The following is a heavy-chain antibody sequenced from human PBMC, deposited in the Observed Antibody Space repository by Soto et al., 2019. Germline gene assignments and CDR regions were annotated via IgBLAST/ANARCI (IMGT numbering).Heavy chain of an antibody. Sequence: PGGSLRLSCAASGFTFSSYSMNWVRQAPGKGLEWVSSISSSSSYIYYADSVKGRFTISRDNAKNSLYLQMNSLRAEDTAVYYCARDSGYDYVFDYWGQGSLVTGSS. V-gene: IGHV3-21*01. D-gene: IGHD5-12*01. J-gene: IGHJ4*02. CDR2: ISSSSSYI. CDR1: GFTFSSYS. CDR3: ARDSGYDYVFDY.